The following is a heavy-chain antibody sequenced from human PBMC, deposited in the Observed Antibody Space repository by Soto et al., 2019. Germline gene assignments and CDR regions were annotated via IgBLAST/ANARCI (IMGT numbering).Heavy chain of an antibody. CDR1: GISLSTSGVG. J-gene: IGHJ3*02. CDR3: ARGLSTLPVFAFDI. V-gene: IGHV2-5*01. Sequence: AGPTLVNRTQTLTLTCTLSGISLSTSGVGLGWIRQTPGKALEWLALIYWNDDKHYNPPLRTRLTITKDTSKNQAVLTMTNLDPVDTATYYCARGLSTLPVFAFDIWDQGIVVTVSS. CDR2: IYWNDDK.